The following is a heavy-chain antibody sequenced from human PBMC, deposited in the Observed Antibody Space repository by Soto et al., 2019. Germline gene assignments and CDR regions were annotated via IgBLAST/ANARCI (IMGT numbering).Heavy chain of an antibody. J-gene: IGHJ5*02. V-gene: IGHV1-3*01. Sequence: GASVKVSCKASGYTFTSYAMHWVRQAPGQRLEWMGWINAGNGNTKYSQKFQGRVTITRDTSASTAYMELSSLRSEDTAVYYCARIGNSSSWYYWFDPWGQGTLVTVSS. CDR1: GYTFTSYA. D-gene: IGHD6-13*01. CDR3: ARIGNSSSWYYWFDP. CDR2: INAGNGNT.